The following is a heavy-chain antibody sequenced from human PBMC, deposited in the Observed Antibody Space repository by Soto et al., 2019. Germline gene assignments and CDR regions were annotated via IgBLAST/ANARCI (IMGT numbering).Heavy chain of an antibody. J-gene: IGHJ5*02. V-gene: IGHV1-69*12. CDR2: IIPIFGTA. CDR1: GGTFSSYA. CDR3: ARGAHYCSGGSCSPNWCDP. Sequence: QVQLVQSGAEVKKPGSSVKVSCKASGGTFSSYAISWVRQAPGQGLEWMGGIIPIFGTANYAQKFQGRVTIPADESTSTAYMELSSLRSEDTAVYYCARGAHYCSGGSCSPNWCDPWGQGTLVTVSS. D-gene: IGHD2-15*01.